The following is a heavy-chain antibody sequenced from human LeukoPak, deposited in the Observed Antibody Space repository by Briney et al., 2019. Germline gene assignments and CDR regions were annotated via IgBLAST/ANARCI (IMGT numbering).Heavy chain of an antibody. CDR2: ISYDGSNK. V-gene: IGHV3-30*18. CDR3: AKDTEPDSSGWYGY. CDR1: GFTVSSNY. Sequence: PGGSLRLSCAASGFTVSSNYMSWVRQAPGKGLEWVAVISYDGSNKYYADSVKGRFTISRDNSKNTLYLQMNSLRAEDTALYYCAKDTEPDSSGWYGYWGQGTLVTVSS. D-gene: IGHD6-19*01. J-gene: IGHJ4*02.